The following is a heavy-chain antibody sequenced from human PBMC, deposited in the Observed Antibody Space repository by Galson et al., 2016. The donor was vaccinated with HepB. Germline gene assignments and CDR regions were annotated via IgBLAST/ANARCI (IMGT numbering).Heavy chain of an antibody. CDR2: INPGDGKT. Sequence: SVKVSCKGSGYRFSSYSTQWVRQAPGQGLEWMGMINPGDGKTMYAQKFQGRLTMTSDTSTSTIYMELSSLRSEDTAVYYCFWRHCSGGVGHGRVDYWGQGTLVTVSS. CDR1: GYRFSSYS. J-gene: IGHJ4*02. V-gene: IGHV1-46*01. D-gene: IGHD2-15*01. CDR3: FWRHCSGGVGHGRVDY.